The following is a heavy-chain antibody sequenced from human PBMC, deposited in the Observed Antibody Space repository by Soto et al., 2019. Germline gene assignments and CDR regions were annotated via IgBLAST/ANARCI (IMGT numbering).Heavy chain of an antibody. J-gene: IGHJ4*02. V-gene: IGHV3-7*05. CDR2: IKEDGSEK. Sequence: HPGGSLRLSCAASGFTFSSYWMSWVRQAPGKGLEWVANIKEDGSEKYYVDSLKGRFTISRDNAKNSLYLQMNSLRVEDTAVYYCARECRSTSCYAVFDYWGQGTLVTVSS. CDR1: GFTFSSYW. D-gene: IGHD2-2*01. CDR3: ARECRSTSCYAVFDY.